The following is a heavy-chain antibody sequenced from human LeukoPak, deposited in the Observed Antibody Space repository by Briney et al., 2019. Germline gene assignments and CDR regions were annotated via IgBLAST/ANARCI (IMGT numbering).Heavy chain of an antibody. D-gene: IGHD2-2*01. J-gene: IGHJ6*04. CDR1: GYTFTSYA. CDR2: INAGNGNT. CDR3: ATKGDIVVVPAASDYYGMDV. V-gene: IGHV1-3*01. Sequence: AASVKVSCKASGYTFTSYAMHWVRQAPGQRLEWMGWINAGNGNTKYSQKFQGRVTMTEDTSTDTAYMELSSLRSEDTAVYYCATKGDIVVVPAASDYYGMDVWGKGTTVTVSS.